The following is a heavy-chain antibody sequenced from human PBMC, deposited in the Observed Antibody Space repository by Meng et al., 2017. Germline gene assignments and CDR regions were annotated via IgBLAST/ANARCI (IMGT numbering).Heavy chain of an antibody. CDR1: GGSISSSNW. J-gene: IGHJ4*02. CDR3: ARVVAATTLFLDY. V-gene: IGHV4-4*02. CDR2: IYHSGST. D-gene: IGHD2-15*01. Sequence: GRLRGWGPGLGKPSGTLSLTCAVSGGSISSSNWWSCVRQPPGKGLEWIGEIYHSGSTNYNPSLKSRVTISVDKSKNQFSLKLSSVTAADTAVYYCARVVAATTLFLDYWGQGTLVTVSS.